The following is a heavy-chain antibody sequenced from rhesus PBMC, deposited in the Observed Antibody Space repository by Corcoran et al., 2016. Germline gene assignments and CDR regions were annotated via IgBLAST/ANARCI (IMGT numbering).Heavy chain of an antibody. J-gene: IGHJ5-2*02. Sequence: QVQLQESGPGLVKPSETLSLTCAVSGASISSNYWSWIRQAPGKGLEWIGRIYGSGWSTDYTPSLKSRVTISIDTSKNQFSLKLSSVTAADTAVYYCAREIVVVVSDSLDVWGRGVLVTVSS. D-gene: IGHD2-39*02. CDR1: GASISSNY. CDR2: IYGSGWST. V-gene: IGHV4S2*01. CDR3: AREIVVVVSDSLDV.